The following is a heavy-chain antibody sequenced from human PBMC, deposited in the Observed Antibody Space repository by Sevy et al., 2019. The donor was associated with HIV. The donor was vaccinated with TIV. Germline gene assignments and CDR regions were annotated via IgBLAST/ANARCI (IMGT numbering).Heavy chain of an antibody. Sequence: SETLSLTCSVSGAFISSATYYWTWIRQHPGKGLEWIGDISYSGSTYLNPSLKSRVTISLDTSKNQFALTVSSVTAADTAMYYCARRAYNGYGLGTKDGAFDYWGQGTLVTVSS. V-gene: IGHV4-31*03. J-gene: IGHJ4*02. CDR2: ISYSGST. CDR3: ARRAYNGYGLGTKDGAFDY. CDR1: GAFISSATYY. D-gene: IGHD5-12*01.